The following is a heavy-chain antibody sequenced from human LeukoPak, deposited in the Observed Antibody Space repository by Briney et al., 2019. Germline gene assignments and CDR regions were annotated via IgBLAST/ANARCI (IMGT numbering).Heavy chain of an antibody. CDR2: INSDGSST. CDR1: GFTFSSYW. Sequence: GGSLRLSCAASGFTFSSYWMHWVRQAPGKGLVWVSRINSDGSSTSYADSVKGRFTISRDNAKNTLYLQMNSLRAEDTAVYYCAKDYGGDDAFDIWGQGTMVTVSS. D-gene: IGHD4-23*01. V-gene: IGHV3-74*01. CDR3: AKDYGGDDAFDI. J-gene: IGHJ3*02.